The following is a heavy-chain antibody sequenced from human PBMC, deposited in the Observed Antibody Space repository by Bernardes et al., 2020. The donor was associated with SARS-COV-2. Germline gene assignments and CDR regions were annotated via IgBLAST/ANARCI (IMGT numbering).Heavy chain of an antibody. V-gene: IGHV3-30*18. Sequence: GWSLRLSCAASGFSFNNFGIHWVRQAPGKGLEWVAVISYEGSKKYYADSVEGRFTISKDNSKNTVYLEMNSLRVEDTAVYYCAKVQAILWIRPHYSAMDVWGQGTTVAVSS. J-gene: IGHJ6*02. CDR1: GFSFNNFG. CDR2: ISYEGSKK. D-gene: IGHD5-18*01. CDR3: AKVQAILWIRPHYSAMDV.